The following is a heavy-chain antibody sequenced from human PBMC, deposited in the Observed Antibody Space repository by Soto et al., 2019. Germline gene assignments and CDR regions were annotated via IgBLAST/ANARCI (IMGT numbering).Heavy chain of an antibody. V-gene: IGHV1-69*06. CDR1: GRTFLISA. J-gene: IGHJ4*02. Sequence: QVQLVQSGAEVKTPGSSVRVSCNTAGRTFLISAIAWVRQAPGQGLEWMGGIIPILGTIHIAQNFQGRVNFTADRSTITASMDLSSLRSEDTDTYYCSRGKEWEQSSNHYYFDYWGEGSQVIVSS. CDR3: SRGKEWEQSSNHYYFDY. D-gene: IGHD1-26*01. CDR2: IIPILGTI.